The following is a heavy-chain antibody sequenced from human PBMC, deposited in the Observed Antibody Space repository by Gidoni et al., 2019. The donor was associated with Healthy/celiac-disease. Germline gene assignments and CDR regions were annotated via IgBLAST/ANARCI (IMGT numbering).Heavy chain of an antibody. CDR2: IIPIFGTA. J-gene: IGHJ5*02. Sequence: QVPLVQSGAEVKKPGSSVQFSCKPSGGPFSSYAISWVRQAPGQGLEWMGGIIPIFGTANYAQKFQGRVTITADESTSTAYMELSSLRSEDTAVYYCAPAPSQWELPNWFDPWGQGTLVTVSS. CDR1: GGPFSSYA. V-gene: IGHV1-69*01. CDR3: APAPSQWELPNWFDP. D-gene: IGHD1-26*01.